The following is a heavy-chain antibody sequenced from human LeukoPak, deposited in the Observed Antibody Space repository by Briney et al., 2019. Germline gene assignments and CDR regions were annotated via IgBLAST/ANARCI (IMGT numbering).Heavy chain of an antibody. V-gene: IGHV3-30*18. J-gene: IGHJ4*02. D-gene: IGHD2-15*01. CDR3: AKESCSGSCYLDYFDY. CDR1: GFTFNYYA. CDR2: ISSDGSIK. Sequence: GGSLRLSCAASGFTFNYYAIHWVRQAPGKGLEWVAVISSDGSIKYYADSVKGRFTISRDNSKNTLYLQMNSLRAEDTAVYYCAKESCSGSCYLDYFDYWGQGTLVTVSS.